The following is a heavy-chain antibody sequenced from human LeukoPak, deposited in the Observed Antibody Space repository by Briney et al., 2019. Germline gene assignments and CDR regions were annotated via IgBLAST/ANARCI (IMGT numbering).Heavy chain of an antibody. D-gene: IGHD4-23*01. Sequence: GGSLRLSCAVSGFTVSGNYMSWVRQAPGKGLEWISLIYSGGTTYYADSVKGRFTISRDNSKNTLYLQMNSLRAEDTAVYYCARRAGGYSHPYDYWGQGILVTVSS. CDR2: IYSGGTT. CDR1: GFTVSGNY. CDR3: ARRAGGYSHPYDY. J-gene: IGHJ4*02. V-gene: IGHV3-53*01.